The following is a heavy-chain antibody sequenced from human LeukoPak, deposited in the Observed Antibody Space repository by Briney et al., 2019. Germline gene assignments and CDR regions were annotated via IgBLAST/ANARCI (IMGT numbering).Heavy chain of an antibody. CDR2: IHPSSGST. CDR1: GYTFTRYY. D-gene: IGHD2-2*01. V-gene: IGHV1-46*01. Sequence: GGSVKVSCKASGYTFTRYYMHWVRQAPGQGLEWMGIIHPSSGSTSYAQKFEGRVTLTRDTSTSTVYMELISLRSEDTAVYYRARDSSTSSLADPWGQGTLVTVSS. CDR3: ARDSSTSSLADP. J-gene: IGHJ5*02.